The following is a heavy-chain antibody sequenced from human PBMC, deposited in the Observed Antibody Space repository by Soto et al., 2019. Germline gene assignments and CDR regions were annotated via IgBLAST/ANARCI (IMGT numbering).Heavy chain of an antibody. CDR2: IWYDGSNK. D-gene: IGHD3-22*01. CDR3: ARLHTSGYPHHHNDCMDV. J-gene: IGHJ6*02. CDR1: GFTFSSYG. Sequence: PGGSLRLSCAASGFTFSSYGMHWVRQAPGKGLEWVAVIWYDGSNKYYADSVKGRFTISRDNSKNTLYLQMNSLRAEDTAVYYCARLHTSGYPHHHNDCMDVLPQGTTDTVSS. V-gene: IGHV3-33*01.